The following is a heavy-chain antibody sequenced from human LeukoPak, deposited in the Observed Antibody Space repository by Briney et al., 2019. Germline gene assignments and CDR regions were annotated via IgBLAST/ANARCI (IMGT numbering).Heavy chain of an antibody. CDR3: ARDAYEAADLPDYCYYMDV. J-gene: IGHJ6*03. CDR2: IIPIFGTA. V-gene: IGHV1-69*13. CDR1: GGTFSSYA. D-gene: IGHD6-13*01. Sequence: GASVKVSCKASGGTFSSYAISWVRQAPGQGLEWMGGIIPIFGTANYAQKFQGRVTITADESTSTAYMELSSLRSEDTAVYYCARDAYEAADLPDYCYYMDVWGKGTTVTISS.